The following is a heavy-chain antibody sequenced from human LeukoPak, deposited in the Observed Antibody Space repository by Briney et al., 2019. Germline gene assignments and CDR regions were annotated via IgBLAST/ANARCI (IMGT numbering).Heavy chain of an antibody. CDR1: GFTFSHYG. Sequence: PGGSLRLSCAAPGFTFSHYGMHWIRQAPGKGLEWVALIWYVGRKSDYSESVKGRFTISRDNSKNTLSLQMNSLRGDDTAVYYCARDGINSSFWHFFESWGQGTLVTVSS. J-gene: IGHJ4*02. CDR2: IWYVGRKS. CDR3: ARDGINSSFWHFFES. V-gene: IGHV3-33*01. D-gene: IGHD2/OR15-2a*01.